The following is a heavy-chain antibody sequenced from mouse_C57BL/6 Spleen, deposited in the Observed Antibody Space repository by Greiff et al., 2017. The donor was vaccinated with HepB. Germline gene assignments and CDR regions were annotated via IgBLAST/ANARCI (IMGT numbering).Heavy chain of an antibody. Sequence: QVQLKQPGAELVMPGAPVKLSCKASGYTFTSYWMHWVKQRPGQGLEWIGEIDPSDSYTNYNQKFKGKSTLTVDKSSSTAYMQLSSLTSEDSAVYYGARWVTTGLLHCWGQGTTLTVSS. CDR1: GYTFTSYW. J-gene: IGHJ2*01. CDR3: ARWVTTGLLHC. CDR2: IDPSDSYT. D-gene: IGHD2-13*01. V-gene: IGHV1-69*01.